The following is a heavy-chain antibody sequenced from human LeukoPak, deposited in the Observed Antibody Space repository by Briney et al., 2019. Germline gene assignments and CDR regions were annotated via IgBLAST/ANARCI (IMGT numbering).Heavy chain of an antibody. CDR1: GFTFSSYS. D-gene: IGHD2-8*01. Sequence: GGSLRLSCAASGFTFSSYSMHWVRQAPGRGLEWVAFIRYDGSNKYYADSVKGRFTISRDNSKNTLYLQMNSLRAEDTAVYYCAKSLYYYFDYWGQGTLVTVSS. V-gene: IGHV3-30*02. J-gene: IGHJ4*02. CDR2: IRYDGSNK. CDR3: AKSLYYYFDY.